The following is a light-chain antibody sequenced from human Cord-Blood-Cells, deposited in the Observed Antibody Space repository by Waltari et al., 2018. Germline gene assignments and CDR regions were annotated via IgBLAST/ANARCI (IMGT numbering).Light chain of an antibody. V-gene: IGKV4-1*01. Sequence: DIVLTQSPDPLAVSLGERATLHCKSSQRVLYRSNNKNYSAWYQQKPGQPPKLLIYRASTRESGVPDRFSGSGSGTDFTLTISSLQAEDVAVYYCQQYYSTPFTFGPGTKVDIK. CDR1: QRVLYRSNNKNY. CDR3: QQYYSTPFT. J-gene: IGKJ3*01. CDR2: RAS.